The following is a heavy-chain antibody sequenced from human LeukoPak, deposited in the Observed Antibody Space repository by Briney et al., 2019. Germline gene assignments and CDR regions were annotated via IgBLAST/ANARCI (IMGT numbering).Heavy chain of an antibody. CDR2: IGTAGDS. D-gene: IGHD3-22*01. CDR3: VRGGSSGYWSLTDFDY. CDR1: GFTFSSYD. V-gene: IGHV3-13*01. Sequence: GSLRLSCAASGFTFSSYDMHWVRQAAGKGLEWVSVIGTAGDSYYPGSVKDRFTISRENAKNSFYLQMNSLRAGDTAVYYCVRGGSSGYWSLTDFDYWGQGTLVTVSS. J-gene: IGHJ4*02.